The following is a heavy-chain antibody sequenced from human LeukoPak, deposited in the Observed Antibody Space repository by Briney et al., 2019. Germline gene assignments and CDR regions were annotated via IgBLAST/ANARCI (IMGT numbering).Heavy chain of an antibody. CDR1: GVSTTNGIYY. CDR2: VHNVGST. D-gene: IGHD6-19*01. CDR3: ARHAEYNSGWHFYLDH. V-gene: IGHV4-39*01. Sequence: SETLSLTCTVSGVSTTNGIYYWAWIRQSPGKGLEWIGSVHNVGSTYYNLSLRSRVTMSIDTSRNQFSLRLNSVTAADTAVYYCARHAEYNSGWHFYLDHWGQGILVTVSS. J-gene: IGHJ4*02.